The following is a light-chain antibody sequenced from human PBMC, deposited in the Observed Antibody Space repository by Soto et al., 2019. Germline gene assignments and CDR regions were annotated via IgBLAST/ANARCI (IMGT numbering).Light chain of an antibody. Sequence: QSALIQPPSASGSPGQSVTISCTGTSSDVGGYNYVSWYQQHPGKAPKLMIYDVIERPSGVPDRFSGSKSGNTASLTVSGLQAEDEADYYCSSYAGSNTYVFGTGTKLTVL. J-gene: IGLJ1*01. V-gene: IGLV2-8*01. CDR1: SSDVGGYNY. CDR3: SSYAGSNTYV. CDR2: DVI.